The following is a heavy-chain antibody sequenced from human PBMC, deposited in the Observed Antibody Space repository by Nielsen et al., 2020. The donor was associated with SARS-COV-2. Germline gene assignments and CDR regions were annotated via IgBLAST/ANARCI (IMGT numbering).Heavy chain of an antibody. Sequence: GESLKISCAASGFTFSDYYMSWIRQAPGKGLEWVSYISSSGSTIYYADSVKGRFTISRDNAKNSLYLQMNSLRAEDTAVYYCARTRDSSGPSDVWGQGTTVTVSS. V-gene: IGHV3-11*01. CDR1: GFTFSDYY. CDR2: ISSSGSTI. J-gene: IGHJ6*02. CDR3: ARTRDSSGPSDV. D-gene: IGHD3-22*01.